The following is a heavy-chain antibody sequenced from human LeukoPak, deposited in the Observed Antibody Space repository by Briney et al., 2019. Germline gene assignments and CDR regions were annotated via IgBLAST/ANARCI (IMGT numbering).Heavy chain of an antibody. V-gene: IGHV3-23*01. Sequence: GGSLRLSCAASGFTFRIYAMSWVRQAPGKGLEWVSFINGDGGTTHYADSVKGRFNISRDNSKNTVYLQMNSLRADDTAVYYCAKGNYYGSGSFYNPADYYMDVWGKGTTVTVSS. CDR1: GFTFRIYA. CDR2: INGDGGTT. J-gene: IGHJ6*03. CDR3: AKGNYYGSGSFYNPADYYMDV. D-gene: IGHD3-10*01.